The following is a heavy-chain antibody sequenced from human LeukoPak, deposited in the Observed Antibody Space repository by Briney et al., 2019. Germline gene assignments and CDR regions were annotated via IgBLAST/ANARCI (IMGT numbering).Heavy chain of an antibody. J-gene: IGHJ4*02. Sequence: SETLSLTCTVSGGSISSYYWSWIRQPPGKGLEWIGYIYYGGSTNYNPSLKSRVTISVDTSKNQFSLKLSSVTAADTAVYYCARGVGATTPWGQGTLVTVSS. CDR3: ARGVGATTP. D-gene: IGHD1-26*01. CDR2: IYYGGST. V-gene: IGHV4-59*01. CDR1: GGSISSYY.